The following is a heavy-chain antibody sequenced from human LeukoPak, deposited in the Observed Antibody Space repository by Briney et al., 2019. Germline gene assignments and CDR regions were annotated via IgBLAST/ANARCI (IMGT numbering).Heavy chain of an antibody. CDR3: ARADIAAAGYFDY. CDR2: IYHSGST. V-gene: IGHV4-38-2*02. Sequence: SETLSLTCTVSGYSISSGYYWGWIRQPPGKGLEWIGSIYHSGSTYYNPSLKSRVTISVDTSKNQFSLKLSSVTAADTAVYYCARADIAAAGYFDYWGQGTLVTVSS. CDR1: GYSISSGYY. J-gene: IGHJ4*02. D-gene: IGHD6-13*01.